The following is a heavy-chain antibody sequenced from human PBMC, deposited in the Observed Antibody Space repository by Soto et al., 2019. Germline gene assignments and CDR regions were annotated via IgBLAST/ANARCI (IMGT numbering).Heavy chain of an antibody. CDR1: GGSISSGAYY. V-gene: IGHV4-31*03. CDR2: IYYSGTT. Sequence: SETLSLTCSVSGGSISSGAYYRNWIRQHPRKGLEWIGYIYYSGTTYYNPSLGSRVSISADTSKNQFSLKLNSVTVADTAVYYCARNPSHLCASTSCHAFDIWGQGTMVTVSS. CDR3: ARNPSHLCASTSCHAFDI. D-gene: IGHD2-2*01. J-gene: IGHJ3*02.